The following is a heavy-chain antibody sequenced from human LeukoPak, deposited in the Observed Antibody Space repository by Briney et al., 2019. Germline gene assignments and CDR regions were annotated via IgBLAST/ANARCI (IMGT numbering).Heavy chain of an antibody. V-gene: IGHV3-7*01. CDR3: ARERDGRFFDY. CDR1: GLRFGSFW. J-gene: IGHJ4*02. D-gene: IGHD5-24*01. Sequence: GGSLRLSCAVSGLRFGSFWMSWVRQAPGKGLEWVANINQDGSEKYFVDSVRGRFTISRDNSKNSLHLQMNTRRAEDTAVYYCARERDGRFFDYWGQGTLVTVSS. CDR2: INQDGSEK.